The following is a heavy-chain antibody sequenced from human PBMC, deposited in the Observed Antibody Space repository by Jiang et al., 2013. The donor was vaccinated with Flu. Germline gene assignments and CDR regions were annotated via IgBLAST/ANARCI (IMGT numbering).Heavy chain of an antibody. CDR3: ARLFREWLGGGYFDY. CDR1: GGSISSYY. D-gene: IGHD6-19*01. Sequence: GSGLVKPSETLSLTCTVSGGSISSYYWSWIRQPPGKGLEWIGYIYYSGSTNYNPSLKSRVTISVDTSKNQFSLKLSSVTAADTAVYYCARLFREWLGGGYFDYWGQGTLVTVSS. CDR2: IYYSGST. J-gene: IGHJ4*02. V-gene: IGHV4-59*08.